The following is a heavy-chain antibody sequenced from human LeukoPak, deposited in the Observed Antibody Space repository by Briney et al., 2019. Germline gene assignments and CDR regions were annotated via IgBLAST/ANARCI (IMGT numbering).Heavy chain of an antibody. V-gene: IGHV3-21*01. CDR1: GFTFSSYS. Sequence: GGSLRLSCAASGFTFSSYSMNWVRQAPWKWLEWVSSISSSSSYIYYADSVKGRFTISRDNAKNSLYLQMNSLRAEDTAVYYCARGGAAAGTPPTGYWGQGTLVTVSS. D-gene: IGHD6-13*01. CDR3: ARGGAAAGTPPTGY. J-gene: IGHJ4*02. CDR2: ISSSSSYI.